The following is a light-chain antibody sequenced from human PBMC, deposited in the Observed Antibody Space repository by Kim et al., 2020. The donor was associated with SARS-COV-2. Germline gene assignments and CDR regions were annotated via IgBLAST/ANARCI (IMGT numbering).Light chain of an antibody. CDR1: QSVSSY. J-gene: IGKJ3*01. CDR2: DAS. Sequence: EIVLTQSPATLSLSPGERATLSCRASQSVSSYLAWYQQKPGQAPRLLIYDASNRATGIPARFSGSGSGTDFTLTISSLEPEDFAVYYCQQRSNWPPPFFFGPGTKVDIK. V-gene: IGKV3-11*01. CDR3: QQRSNWPPPFF.